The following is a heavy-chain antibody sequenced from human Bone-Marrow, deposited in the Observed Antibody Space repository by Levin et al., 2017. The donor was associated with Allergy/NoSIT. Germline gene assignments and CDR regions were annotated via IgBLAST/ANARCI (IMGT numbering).Heavy chain of an antibody. D-gene: IGHD5-12*01. CDR3: AKDLVAATITRYYFDY. Sequence: GGSLRLSCAASGFTFNRYAMSLVRQAPGKGLEWVSGISGSGGSTYYAESVKGRFTISRDTSKNKVYLQMNSLRAEDTAVYFCAKDLVAATITRYYFDYWGQGILVTVSS. J-gene: IGHJ4*02. CDR1: GFTFNRYA. V-gene: IGHV3-23*01. CDR2: ISGSGGST.